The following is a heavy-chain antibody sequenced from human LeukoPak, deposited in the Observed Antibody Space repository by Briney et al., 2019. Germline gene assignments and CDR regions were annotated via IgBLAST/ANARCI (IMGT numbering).Heavy chain of an antibody. D-gene: IGHD6-6*01. J-gene: IGHJ6*03. Sequence: ASVKVSCKASGYTFTSYYMHWVRQAPGQGLEWMGIINPSGGSTSYAQKFQGRVTMTRDTSTSTVYMELSSLRSEDTAVYYCARDAREYSSSPGDYYYYYMDVWGKGTTVTVSS. CDR1: GYTFTSYY. CDR3: ARDAREYSSSPGDYYYYYMDV. V-gene: IGHV1-46*01. CDR2: INPSGGST.